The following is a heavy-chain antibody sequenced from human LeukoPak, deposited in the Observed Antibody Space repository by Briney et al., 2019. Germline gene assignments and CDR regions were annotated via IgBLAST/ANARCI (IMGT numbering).Heavy chain of an antibody. CDR3: ARDEGANFFDY. Sequence: IVYIYYSVTTNYNPSLKSRVTISVDTSKNQFSLELSSVTAADTAVYYCARDEGANFFDYWGQGTLVTVSS. D-gene: IGHD1-26*01. CDR2: IYYSVTT. J-gene: IGHJ4*02. V-gene: IGHV4-59*01.